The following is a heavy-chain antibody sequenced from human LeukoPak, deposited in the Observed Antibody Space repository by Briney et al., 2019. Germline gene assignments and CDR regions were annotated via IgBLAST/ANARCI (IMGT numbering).Heavy chain of an antibody. D-gene: IGHD6-25*01. Sequence: ASVKVSCKASGGTFSSYVISWVRQAPGQGLEWMGRIIPIFGTANYAQKFQGRVTITADKSASTAYMELSSLRSEDTAVYYCAKYSSGFDYWGQGTLVTVSS. V-gene: IGHV1-69*06. CDR3: AKYSSGFDY. J-gene: IGHJ4*02. CDR1: GGTFSSYV. CDR2: IIPIFGTA.